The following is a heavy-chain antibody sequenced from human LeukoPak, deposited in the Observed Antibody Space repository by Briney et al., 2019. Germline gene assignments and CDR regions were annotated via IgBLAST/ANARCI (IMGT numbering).Heavy chain of an antibody. CDR2: ISSSVTTI. Sequence: PGGSLRLSCAASGFTFSSYEMNWVREAPGKGLEWVSFISSSVTTIYYADSVKGRFTISRDNAKNSLYLQMNSLRAEDTAVYYCARNPPPLGAFYYGSGSYFYYWGQGTLVTVSS. CDR1: GFTFSSYE. J-gene: IGHJ4*02. V-gene: IGHV3-48*03. D-gene: IGHD3-10*01. CDR3: ARNPPPLGAFYYGSGSYFYY.